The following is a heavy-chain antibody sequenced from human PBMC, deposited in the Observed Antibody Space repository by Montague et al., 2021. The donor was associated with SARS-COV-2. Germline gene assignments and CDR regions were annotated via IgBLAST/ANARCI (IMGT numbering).Heavy chain of an antibody. J-gene: IGHJ4*02. CDR3: VRDPAPSGSGTFYDY. Sequence: SETLSLTCTVSGDSVSHDFWTWIRQPPGKGLEWIGYVYYSRSSSXXPSLRGRVSIAVDTSKNQFSLRLSTMTAADTAIYYCVRDPAPSGSGTFYDYWGQGTLVAVSS. D-gene: IGHD1-26*01. CDR2: VYYSRSS. CDR1: GDSVSHDF. V-gene: IGHV4-59*02.